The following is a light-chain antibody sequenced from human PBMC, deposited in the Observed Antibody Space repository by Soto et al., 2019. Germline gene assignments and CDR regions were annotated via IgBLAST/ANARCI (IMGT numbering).Light chain of an antibody. Sequence: QPASVSGSPGQSITISCTGTSSDVGKYSYVSWYQQHPAKAPKLMIFEVSNRPSGVSNRFSGSKSGNTASLTISGLQAEDEADYYCSSYTGSSSNTVVFGGGTKVTVL. CDR2: EVS. CDR3: SSYTGSSSNTVV. J-gene: IGLJ2*01. CDR1: SSDVGKYSY. V-gene: IGLV2-14*01.